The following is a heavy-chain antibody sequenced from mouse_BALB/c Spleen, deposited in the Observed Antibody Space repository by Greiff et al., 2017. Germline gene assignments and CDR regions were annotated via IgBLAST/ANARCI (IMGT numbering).Heavy chain of an antibody. J-gene: IGHJ2*01. D-gene: IGHD1-1*01. V-gene: IGHV1-4*02. Sequence: QVQLQQSAAELARPGASVKMSCKASGYTFTSYTMHWVKQRPGQGLEWIGYINPSSGYTEYNQKFKDKTTLTADKSSSTAYMQLSSLTSEDSAVYYCANLLRRYYFDYWGQGTTLTVSS. CDR1: GYTFTSYT. CDR2: INPSSGYT. CDR3: ANLLRRYYFDY.